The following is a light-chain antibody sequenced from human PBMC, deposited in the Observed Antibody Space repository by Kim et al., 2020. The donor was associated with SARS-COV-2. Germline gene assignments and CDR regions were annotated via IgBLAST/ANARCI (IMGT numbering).Light chain of an antibody. CDR2: SNN. CDR3: AAWDDSLKGV. J-gene: IGLJ2*01. V-gene: IGLV1-44*01. CDR1: RSNIGSNT. Sequence: PGQRVTISCSGSRSNIGSNTVNWYQQLPGTAPKLLIYSNNPRPSGVPDRFSGSKSGTSASLAISGLQSEDEADYYCAAWDDSLKGVFGGGTKLTVL.